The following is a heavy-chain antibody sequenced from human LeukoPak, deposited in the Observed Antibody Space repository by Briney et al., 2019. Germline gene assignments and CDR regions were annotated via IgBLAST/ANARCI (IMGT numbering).Heavy chain of an antibody. D-gene: IGHD6-13*01. Sequence: SVKVSCKASGYTFPSYYMHWVRQAPGQGLEWMGIINPSGGSTSYAQKFQGRVTMTRDTSTSTVYMELSSLRSEDTAVYYCAATGGYSSSWYRSTRNNWFDPWGQGTLVTVSS. CDR1: GYTFPSYY. CDR2: INPSGGST. CDR3: AATGGYSSSWYRSTRNNWFDP. V-gene: IGHV1-46*01. J-gene: IGHJ5*02.